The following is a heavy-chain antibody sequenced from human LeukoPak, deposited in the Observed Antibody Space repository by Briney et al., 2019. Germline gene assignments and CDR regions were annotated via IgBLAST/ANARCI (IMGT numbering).Heavy chain of an antibody. CDR1: GGSISSYY. J-gene: IGHJ4*02. D-gene: IGHD3-22*01. CDR2: IYTSGST. CDR3: ASPRSGYRYTFDY. V-gene: IGHV4-4*09. Sequence: SETLSLTCTVSGGSISSYYWSWIRQPPGKGLEWIGYIYTSGSTNYNPSLKSRVSISLDTSKHRFSLNLNFVTAADTAVYYCASPRSGYRYTFDYWGQGALVTVSS.